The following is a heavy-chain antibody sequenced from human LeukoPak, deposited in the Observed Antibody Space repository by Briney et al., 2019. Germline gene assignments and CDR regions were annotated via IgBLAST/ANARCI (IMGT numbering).Heavy chain of an antibody. D-gene: IGHD3-9*01. CDR1: GYTFTGYY. J-gene: IGHJ3*02. Sequence: ASVKVSCKASGYTFTGYYMHWVRQAPGQGLEWTGWINPNSGGTNYAQKFQGRVTMTRDTSISTAYMELSRLRSDDTAVYYCARDHLYDILTGRDAFDIWGQGTMVTVSS. CDR2: INPNSGGT. CDR3: ARDHLYDILTGRDAFDI. V-gene: IGHV1-2*02.